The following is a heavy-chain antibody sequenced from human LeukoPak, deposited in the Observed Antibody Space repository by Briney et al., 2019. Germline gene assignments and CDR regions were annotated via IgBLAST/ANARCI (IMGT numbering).Heavy chain of an antibody. J-gene: IGHJ4*02. CDR2: IYSDNT. V-gene: IGHV3-53*01. CDR1: GFTVSSNS. CDR3: ARRAGAYSHPYDY. Sequence: GGSLRLSCTVSGFTVSSNSMSWVRQAPGKGLEWVSFIYSDNTYYSDSVKGRFTISSDNSKNTLYLQMNSLRAEDTAVYYCARRAGAYSHPYDYWGQGTLVTVSS. D-gene: IGHD4/OR15-4a*01.